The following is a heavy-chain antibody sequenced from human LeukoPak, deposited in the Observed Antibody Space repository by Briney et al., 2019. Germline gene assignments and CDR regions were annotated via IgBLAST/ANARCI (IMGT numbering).Heavy chain of an antibody. CDR1: GGSVSNYY. CDR2: MTHSGST. V-gene: IGHV4-34*01. J-gene: IGHJ4*02. Sequence: PAETLSLTCAVDGGSVSNYYWSWIRQPPGEGLEWIGEMTHSGSTNYNPSLKSRVTISVDTSKNQFSLKLSSVTVADTAVYYCARRTFGGVIKYWGQGILVTVSS. D-gene: IGHD3-16*02. CDR3: ARRTFGGVIKY.